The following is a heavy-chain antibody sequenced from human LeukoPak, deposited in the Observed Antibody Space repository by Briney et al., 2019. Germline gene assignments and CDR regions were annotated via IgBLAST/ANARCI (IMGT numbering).Heavy chain of an antibody. CDR1: GFTFGDYA. CDR3: TRSPSLGGNNWGLDY. V-gene: IGHV3-74*01. Sequence: PGRSLRLSCTASGFTFGDYAISWVRQAPGKGLVWVSRLSPDGSSSIYADSVKGRFTVSRDNAKNTLYLQMNSLRAEDTAVYYCTRSPSLGGNNWGLDYWGEGTLVTVSS. D-gene: IGHD1-1*01. CDR2: LSPDGSSS. J-gene: IGHJ4*02.